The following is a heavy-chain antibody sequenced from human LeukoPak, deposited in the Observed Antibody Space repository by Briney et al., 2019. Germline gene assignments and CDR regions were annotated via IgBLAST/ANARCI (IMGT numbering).Heavy chain of an antibody. CDR3: ARDYYDSSGLLWYYGMDV. J-gene: IGHJ6*02. CDR2: IIPIFGTA. CDR1: GGTFSSYA. D-gene: IGHD3-22*01. Sequence: SVTVSCTASGGTFSSYAISWVRQAPGQGLEWMGGIIPIFGTANYAQKFQGRVTITADESTSTAYMELSSLRSEDTAVYYCARDYYDSSGLLWYYGMDVWGQGTTVTVSS. V-gene: IGHV1-69*13.